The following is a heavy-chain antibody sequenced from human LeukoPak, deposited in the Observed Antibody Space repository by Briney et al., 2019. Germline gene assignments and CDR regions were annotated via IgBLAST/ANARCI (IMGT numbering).Heavy chain of an antibody. Sequence: GASVKVSCKASGYTFSNYGFSWVRQAPGQGLEWMGIINPSGGSTSYAQKFQGRVTMTRDMSTNTVYMELSSLRSEDTAVYYCARTYYYDSSGYYAFDYWGQGTLVTVSS. CDR1: GYTFSNYG. CDR3: ARTYYYDSSGYYAFDY. V-gene: IGHV1-46*01. CDR2: INPSGGST. D-gene: IGHD3-22*01. J-gene: IGHJ4*02.